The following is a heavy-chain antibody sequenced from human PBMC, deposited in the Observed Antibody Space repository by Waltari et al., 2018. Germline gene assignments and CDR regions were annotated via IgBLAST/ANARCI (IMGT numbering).Heavy chain of an antibody. V-gene: IGHV3-33*06. CDR3: AKDRSSDFYYGMDV. CDR2: MRYDGSTR. D-gene: IGHD3-3*01. CDR1: GFIFSKYD. Sequence: QEHLLQSGGGVVHPGGSLRLSCEASGFIFSKYDMNWVRQAPGKGLEWGAVMRYDGSTRYYADSVKGRLTISRDNSKNTLHLQMNSLRAEDTALYYCAKDRSSDFYYGMDVWGQGTTVTVSS. J-gene: IGHJ6*02.